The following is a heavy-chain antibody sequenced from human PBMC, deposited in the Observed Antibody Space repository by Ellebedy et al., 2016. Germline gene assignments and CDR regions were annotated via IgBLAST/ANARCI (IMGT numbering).Heavy chain of an antibody. CDR3: ARDPGGSSLGGHYYYYGMDV. D-gene: IGHD1-26*01. CDR2: ISYDGSNK. Sequence: GESLKISXAASGFTFSSYAMHWVRQAPGKGLEWVAVISYDGSNKYYADSVKGRFTISRDNSKNTLYLQMNSLRAEDTAVYYCARDPGGSSLGGHYYYYGMDVWGQGTTVTVSS. V-gene: IGHV3-30-3*01. J-gene: IGHJ6*02. CDR1: GFTFSSYA.